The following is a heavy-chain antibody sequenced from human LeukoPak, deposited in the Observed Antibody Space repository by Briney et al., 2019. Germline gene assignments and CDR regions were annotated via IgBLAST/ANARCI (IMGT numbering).Heavy chain of an antibody. CDR1: GFTFSSYA. Sequence: QSGGSLRLSCAASGFTFSSYALSWFPQAPGRGLEWVSAISGSGGSTYYADSVKGRFTISRDNSKNTLYLQMNSLRAEDTAVYYCAKDQNWFDPWGQGTLVTVSS. J-gene: IGHJ5*02. V-gene: IGHV3-23*01. CDR3: AKDQNWFDP. CDR2: ISGSGGST.